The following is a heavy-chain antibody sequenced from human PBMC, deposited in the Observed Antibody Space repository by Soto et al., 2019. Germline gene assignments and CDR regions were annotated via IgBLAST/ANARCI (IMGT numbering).Heavy chain of an antibody. D-gene: IGHD6-19*01. CDR2: TRNKANSYTT. V-gene: IGHV3-72*01. CDR3: ARVSVAVAGNYYYGMDV. J-gene: IGHJ6*02. Sequence: EVQLVESGGGLVQPGGSLRLSCAASGFTFSDHYMDWVRQAPGKGLEWVGRTRNKANSYTTEYAASVKGRFTISRDDSXNXXYLQMNSLKTEDTAVYYCARVSVAVAGNYYYGMDVWGQGTTVTVSS. CDR1: GFTFSDHY.